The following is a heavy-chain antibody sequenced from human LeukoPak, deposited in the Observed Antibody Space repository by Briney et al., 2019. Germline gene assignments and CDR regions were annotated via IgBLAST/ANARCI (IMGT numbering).Heavy chain of an antibody. CDR1: GGSISNFY. J-gene: IGHJ5*01. Sequence: SETLSLTCTVSGGSISNFYWTWIRQSPGKGLEWIGYISYSGTTKYSPSLKSRVTVSLDTSKNQFSLKLNSVTAADTAVYYCARNHGGWFDSWGQGTLVTVSS. CDR3: ARNHGGWFDS. CDR2: ISYSGTT. V-gene: IGHV4-59*01. D-gene: IGHD4-23*01.